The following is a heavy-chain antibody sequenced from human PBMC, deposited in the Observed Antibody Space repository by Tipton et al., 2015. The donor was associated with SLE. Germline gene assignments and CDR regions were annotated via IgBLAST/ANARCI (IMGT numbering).Heavy chain of an antibody. J-gene: IGHJ5*02. CDR3: ARGLRGEGWFDP. CDR1: GASINNGY. CDR2: IYYSGSSSSGNT. V-gene: IGHV4-59*01. Sequence: GASINNGYWTWIRQPPGRGLAWIGHIYYSGSSSSGNTKYNPSLKSRVTFSLDTSKNQFSLTLTSVTAADTAVYYCARGLRGEGWFDPWGQGTLVTVSS. D-gene: IGHD3-16*01.